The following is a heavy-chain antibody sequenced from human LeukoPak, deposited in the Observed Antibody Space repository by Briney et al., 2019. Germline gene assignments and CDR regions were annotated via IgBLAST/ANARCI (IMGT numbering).Heavy chain of an antibody. Sequence: GGSLRLSCRTSGFTFGDYALSWVRQAPGKGLEWVGRIKSKTDGGTTDYAAPVKGRFTISRDDSKNTLYLQMNSLKTEDTAVYYCTTASGSSPDYWGQGTLVTVSS. CDR1: GFTFGDYA. CDR2: IKSKTDGGTT. V-gene: IGHV3-15*01. D-gene: IGHD6-13*01. J-gene: IGHJ4*02. CDR3: TTASGSSPDY.